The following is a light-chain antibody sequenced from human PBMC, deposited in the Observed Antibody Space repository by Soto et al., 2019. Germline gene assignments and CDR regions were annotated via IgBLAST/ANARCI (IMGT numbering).Light chain of an antibody. J-gene: IGLJ1*01. CDR2: EVS. Sequence: QSVLTQPASVSGSLGQSITVSCTGTSTDFGGQNYVSWYQQHPGRAPKLILYEVSNRPSGVSNRLSGSKSGNTASLTISGLQAEDVADYYCSSYTDVVTLEVFGPGTKVTVL. CDR3: SSYTDVVTLEV. CDR1: STDFGGQNY. V-gene: IGLV2-14*01.